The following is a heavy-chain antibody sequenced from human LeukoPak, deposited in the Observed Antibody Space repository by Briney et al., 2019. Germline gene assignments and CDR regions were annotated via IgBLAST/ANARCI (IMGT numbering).Heavy chain of an antibody. CDR1: GGSISSGDYY. CDR3: ARGGEQQLPWYFDL. D-gene: IGHD6-13*01. CDR2: ISHSGGT. V-gene: IGHV4-30-4*01. J-gene: IGHJ2*01. Sequence: PSETLSLTCTVSGGSISSGDYYWSWIRQPPGKGLEWIAYISHSGGTYYNPSLKSRATISLDTSRNQFSLKLSSVTAADTAVYYCARGGEQQLPWYFDLWGRGTLVTVSS.